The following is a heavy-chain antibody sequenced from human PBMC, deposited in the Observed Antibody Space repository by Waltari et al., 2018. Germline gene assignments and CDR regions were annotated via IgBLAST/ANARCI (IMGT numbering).Heavy chain of an antibody. CDR3: ARDSGSYRFDY. J-gene: IGHJ4*02. Sequence: QVQLVESGGGLVKPGGSLSLSCAAHGFTCSHDYMTWIRQAPGKGLEWVSYIGSRGSTILYADAVKGRFTISRDNAKNSLYLRMNSLRAEDTAVYYCARDSGSYRFDYWGQGTLVSVSS. V-gene: IGHV3-11*04. D-gene: IGHD1-26*01. CDR1: GFTCSHDY. CDR2: IGSRGSTI.